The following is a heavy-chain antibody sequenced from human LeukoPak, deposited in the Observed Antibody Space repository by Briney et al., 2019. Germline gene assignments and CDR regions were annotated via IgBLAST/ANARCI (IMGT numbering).Heavy chain of an antibody. V-gene: IGHV1-2*02. CDR2: INPNSGGT. CDR3: ARQKSRVLGYCSSTSCWNYYVY. J-gene: IGHJ4*02. D-gene: IGHD2-2*01. Sequence: GASVKVSCKASGYTFTGYYMHWVRQAPGQGLEWMGWINPNSGGTNYAQKFQGRVTMTRDTSISTAYMELSRLRSDDTAVYYCARQKSRVLGYCSSTSCWNYYVYWGQGTLVTVSS. CDR1: GYTFTGYY.